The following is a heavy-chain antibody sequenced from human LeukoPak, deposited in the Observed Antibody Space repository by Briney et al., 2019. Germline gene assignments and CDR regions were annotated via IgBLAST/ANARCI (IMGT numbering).Heavy chain of an antibody. J-gene: IGHJ4*02. D-gene: IGHD2-8*01. CDR1: GFTFSSYW. CDR3: AAHVNDAGDFGY. Sequence: PGGSLRLPCAASGFTFSSYWMTWVRQAPEKGLEWVANIKQDGSEKYYVDSVKGRFTISRDNAKIALFLQMNNLRAEDTAVYYCAAHVNDAGDFGYWGQGTLVAVSS. V-gene: IGHV3-7*01. CDR2: IKQDGSEK.